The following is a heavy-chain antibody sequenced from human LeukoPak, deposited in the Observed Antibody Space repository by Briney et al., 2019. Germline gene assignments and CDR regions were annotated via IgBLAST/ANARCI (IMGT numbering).Heavy chain of an antibody. Sequence: PGGSLRLSCAASGFTFNYAWMSWVRQVPGKGLEWVGQTVSEIDGGTTDYATPVEGRFTISRDDSKSTLYLQMNSPKIEDTAVYYCTTDEDWNYARKDVWGQGATVIVSS. CDR2: TVSEIDGGTT. CDR3: TTDEDWNYARKDV. D-gene: IGHD1-7*01. J-gene: IGHJ6*02. V-gene: IGHV3-15*04. CDR1: GFTFNYAW.